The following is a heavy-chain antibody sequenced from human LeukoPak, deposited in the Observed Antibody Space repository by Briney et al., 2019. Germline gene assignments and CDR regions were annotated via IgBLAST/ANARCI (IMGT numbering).Heavy chain of an antibody. D-gene: IGHD1-26*01. CDR2: ISSGSSYI. CDR3: ARREVGATLGD. Sequence: GGSLRLSCAASGFTFSTYDMNWVRQAPGKGLEWVSSISSGSSYIYYADSVKGRFTISRDNAKNSLYLQMNSLRAEDTAVYYCARREVGATLGDWGQGTLVTVSS. J-gene: IGHJ4*02. CDR1: GFTFSTYD. V-gene: IGHV3-21*01.